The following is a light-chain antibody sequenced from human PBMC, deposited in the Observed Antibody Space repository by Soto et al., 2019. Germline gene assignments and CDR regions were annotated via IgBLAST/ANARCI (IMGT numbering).Light chain of an antibody. V-gene: IGKV3-11*01. CDR3: QQRSSWPLT. CDR2: DAS. J-gene: IGKJ4*01. CDR1: QSIRSY. Sequence: EIVLTQSPATLSLSPGDSATLSCRASQSIRSYLAWYQQKRGQAPRLLIYDASNRATGIPARFSGSGSGTDFSLTISSLEPEDFAVYYCQQRSSWPLTFGGGTMVDIK.